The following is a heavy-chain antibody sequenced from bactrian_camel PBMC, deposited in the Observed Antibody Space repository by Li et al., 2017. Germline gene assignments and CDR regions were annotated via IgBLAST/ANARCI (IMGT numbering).Heavy chain of an antibody. CDR2: IGSDRAT. CDR1: GYTDDGHC. Sequence: DVQLVESGGGSVRAGTSLTLTCVTSGYTDDGHCMGWFRQVPGKQREKVALIGSDRATHYSQSVKGRFTISRDNAKKTLDLQMTNLKPEDAGTYYCAVAIRGMYGASWFCHNRDGIDYWGEGTQVTVS. J-gene: IGHJ7*01. D-gene: IGHD6*01. V-gene: IGHV3S67*01.